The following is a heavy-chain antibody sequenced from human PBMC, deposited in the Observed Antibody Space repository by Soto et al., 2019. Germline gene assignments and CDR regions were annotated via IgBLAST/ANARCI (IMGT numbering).Heavy chain of an antibody. Sequence: VGSLRLSCAASGFTFSSYAMHWVRQAPGKGLEWVAVISYDGSNKYYADSVKGRFTISRDNSKNTLYLQMNSLRAEDTAVYYCARGPSLVGATTTPFDAFDIWGQGTMVTVSS. CDR1: GFTFSSYA. CDR3: ARGPSLVGATTTPFDAFDI. J-gene: IGHJ3*02. V-gene: IGHV3-30-3*01. CDR2: ISYDGSNK. D-gene: IGHD1-26*01.